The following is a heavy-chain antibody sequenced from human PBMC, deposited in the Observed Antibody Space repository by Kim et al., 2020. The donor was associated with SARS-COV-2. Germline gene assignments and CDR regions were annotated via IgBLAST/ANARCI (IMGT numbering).Heavy chain of an antibody. CDR1: GGSISSGGYY. D-gene: IGHD6-13*01. Sequence: SETLSLTCTVSGGSISSGGYYWSWIRQHPGKGLEWIGYIYYSGSTYYNPSLKSRVTISVDTSKNQFSLKLSSVTAADTAVYYCAKTIAAAGTNWFDPWGQGTLVTVSS. V-gene: IGHV4-31*03. CDR2: IYYSGST. CDR3: AKTIAAAGTNWFDP. J-gene: IGHJ5*02.